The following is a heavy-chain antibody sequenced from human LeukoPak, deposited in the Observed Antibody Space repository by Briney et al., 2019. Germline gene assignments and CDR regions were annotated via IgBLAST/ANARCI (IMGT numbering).Heavy chain of an antibody. Sequence: PSETLSLTRTVSGGSISSYYWSWIRQPPGKGLEWIGYIYYSGSTNYNPSLKSRVTISVDTSKNQFSLKLSSVTAADTAVYYCARGHYDFWSGYYRARYYFDYWGQGTLVTVSS. D-gene: IGHD3-3*01. CDR3: ARGHYDFWSGYYRARYYFDY. CDR1: GGSISSYY. CDR2: IYYSGST. V-gene: IGHV4-59*12. J-gene: IGHJ4*02.